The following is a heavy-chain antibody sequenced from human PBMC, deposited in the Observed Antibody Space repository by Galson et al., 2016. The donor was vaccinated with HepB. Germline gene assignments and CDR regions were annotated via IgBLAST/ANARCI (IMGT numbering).Heavy chain of an antibody. CDR2: VFHSGNT. CDR3: ASLDNRRGGEV. J-gene: IGHJ4*02. V-gene: IGHV4-61*05. Sequence: SETLSLTCSVSDDSISSGGYYWGWIRQPPGKGLEWIGEVFHSGNTNYNSSLKSRVSMSADKSKNQFSLTLTSVTAADTAVYFCASLDNRRGGEVWGQGTLVTVSS. CDR1: DDSISSGGYY. D-gene: IGHD2-2*03.